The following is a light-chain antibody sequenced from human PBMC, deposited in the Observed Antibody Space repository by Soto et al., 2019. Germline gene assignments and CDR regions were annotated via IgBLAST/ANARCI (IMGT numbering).Light chain of an antibody. Sequence: EIVLTQSPGTLSVSPGERATLSCRASQSLSSSFLAWYQQRPGQAPSLLIYGASNRATGIPDRFSGSGTGTEFTLTISRLEPEDFAVYFCQQYGNSPLTFGGGTKVEIK. J-gene: IGKJ4*01. CDR1: QSLSSSF. CDR3: QQYGNSPLT. V-gene: IGKV3-20*01. CDR2: GAS.